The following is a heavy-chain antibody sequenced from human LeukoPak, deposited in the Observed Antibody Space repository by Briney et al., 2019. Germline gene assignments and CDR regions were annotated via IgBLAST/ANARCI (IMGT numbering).Heavy chain of an antibody. CDR2: IRYDGSNK. D-gene: IGHD3-3*01. CDR1: GFTFSSYA. V-gene: IGHV3-30*02. J-gene: IGHJ4*02. CDR3: AKDLSAIFGVVDY. Sequence: GGSLRLSCAASGFTFSSYAMHWVRQAPGKGLEWVAFIRYDGSNKYYADSVKGRFTISRDNSKNTLYLQMNSLRAEDTAVYYCAKDLSAIFGVVDYWGQGTLVTVSS.